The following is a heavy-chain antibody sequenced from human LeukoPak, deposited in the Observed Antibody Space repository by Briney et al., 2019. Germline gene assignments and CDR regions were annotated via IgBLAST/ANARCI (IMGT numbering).Heavy chain of an antibody. CDR1: GFTFSSYG. Sequence: PGGSLRLSCAASGFTFSSYGMHWVRQAPGKGLEWVAVIWYDGSNKYYADSVKGRFTISRDNSKNTLYLQMNSLRAEDTAVYYCAREYLAAGTDYYYYGMDVWGQGTTVTASS. CDR3: AREYLAAGTDYYYYGMDV. J-gene: IGHJ6*02. CDR2: IWYDGSNK. D-gene: IGHD6-13*01. V-gene: IGHV3-33*01.